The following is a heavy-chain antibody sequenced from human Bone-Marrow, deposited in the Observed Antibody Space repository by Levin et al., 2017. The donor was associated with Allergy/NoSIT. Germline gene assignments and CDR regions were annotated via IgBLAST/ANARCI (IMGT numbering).Heavy chain of an antibody. Sequence: GGSLRLSCAASGFTFSSYGMHWVRQAPGKGLEWVAVMWYDGSNKYYADSVKGRFTISRDNSKNTLYLQMNSLRAEDTAVYYCARASLRWYDVYYFDYWGQGTLVTVSS. CDR1: GFTFSSYG. V-gene: IGHV3-33*01. CDR2: MWYDGSNK. D-gene: IGHD6-13*01. CDR3: ARASLRWYDVYYFDY. J-gene: IGHJ4*02.